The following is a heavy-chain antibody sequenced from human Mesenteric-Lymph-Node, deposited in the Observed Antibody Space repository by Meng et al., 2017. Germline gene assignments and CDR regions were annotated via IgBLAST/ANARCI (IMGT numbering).Heavy chain of an antibody. J-gene: IGHJ4*02. D-gene: IGHD5-12*01. CDR1: GGSFSSGDYY. CDR3: ARDRGGLGAFDY. Sequence: QLRLPGPGLVKPPQTLSLTCTVSGGSFSSGDYYWSWIRQPPGKGLEWIGYIYYSGSTYYNPSLKSRVTISVDTSKNQFSLKLSSVTAADTAVYYCARDRGGLGAFDYWGQGTLVTVSS. V-gene: IGHV4-30-4*01. CDR2: IYYSGST.